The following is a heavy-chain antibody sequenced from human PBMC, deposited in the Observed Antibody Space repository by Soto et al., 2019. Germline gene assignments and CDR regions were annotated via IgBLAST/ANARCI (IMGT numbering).Heavy chain of an antibody. Sequence: EVQLVESGGGLVQPGGSLRLSCAASGFTVSSNYMSWVRQAPGKGLEWVSVIYSGGSTFYADSVKGRFTISRDNSKNTVYLQMNSLRAEDAGVYYCAREIGRGAAQTKYIDVWGKGTKVTVS. CDR3: AREIGRGAAQTKYIDV. CDR2: IYSGGST. CDR1: GFTVSSNY. D-gene: IGHD6-6*01. V-gene: IGHV3-66*01. J-gene: IGHJ6*03.